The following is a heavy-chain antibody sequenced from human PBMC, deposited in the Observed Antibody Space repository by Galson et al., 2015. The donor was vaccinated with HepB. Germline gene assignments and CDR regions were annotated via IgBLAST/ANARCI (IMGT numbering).Heavy chain of an antibody. J-gene: IGHJ4*02. CDR2: ISSSSSYI. Sequence: SLRLSCAASGFTFSSYSMNWVRQAPGKGLEWVSSISSSSSYIYYADSVKGRFTISRDNAKNSLYLQMNSLRAEDTAVYYCARGNYSSGWYWNYWGQGTLVTVSS. V-gene: IGHV3-21*01. CDR3: ARGNYSSGWYWNY. D-gene: IGHD6-19*01. CDR1: GFTFSSYS.